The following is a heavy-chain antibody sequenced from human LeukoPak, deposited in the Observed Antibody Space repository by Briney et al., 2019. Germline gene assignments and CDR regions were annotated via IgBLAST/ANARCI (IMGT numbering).Heavy chain of an antibody. CDR1: GFTFSSYW. CDR2: IKQDGTEK. CDR3: ARRRNSGSYYRFDY. J-gene: IGHJ4*02. V-gene: IGHV3-7*01. Sequence: GGSLRLSCVVSGFTFSSYWMSWVRQAPGKGLEWVANIKQDGTEKYYVDSVKGRFTISRDNAKNSLYLQMNSLRAEDTAVYYCARRRNSGSYYRFDYWGQGTLVTVSS. D-gene: IGHD1-26*01.